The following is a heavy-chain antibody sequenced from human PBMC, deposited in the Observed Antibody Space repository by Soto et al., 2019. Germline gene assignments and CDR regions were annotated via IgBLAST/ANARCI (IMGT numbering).Heavy chain of an antibody. J-gene: IGHJ4*02. Sequence: PGGSRRLSCTVAGFTFGDYAMSWFRQAPGKGLEWVGFIRSKAYGGTTEYAASVKGRFTISRDDSKSIAYLQMNSLKTEDTAVYYCTRVWQQLAIDYWGQGTLVTVSS. D-gene: IGHD6-13*01. CDR1: GFTFGDYA. V-gene: IGHV3-49*03. CDR2: IRSKAYGGTT. CDR3: TRVWQQLAIDY.